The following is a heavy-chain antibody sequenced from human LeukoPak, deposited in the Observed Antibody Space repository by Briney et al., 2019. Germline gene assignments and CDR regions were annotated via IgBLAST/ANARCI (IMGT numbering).Heavy chain of an antibody. CDR1: GGSISSSRYY. CDR2: IYYSGST. D-gene: IGHD1-26*01. V-gene: IGHV4-39*01. Sequence: SETLSLTCTVSGGSISSSRYYWGWIRQPPGKGLEWIGTIYYSGSTYYNPSLKSRVTISVDTSKNQFSLKLCSVTATDTAVYYCARQDGSYSNWFDPWGQGTLVTVPS. CDR3: ARQDGSYSNWFDP. J-gene: IGHJ5*02.